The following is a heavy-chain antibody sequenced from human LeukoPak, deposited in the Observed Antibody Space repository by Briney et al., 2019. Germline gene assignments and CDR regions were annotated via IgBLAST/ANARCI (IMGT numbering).Heavy chain of an antibody. D-gene: IGHD3-10*01. J-gene: IGHJ6*03. V-gene: IGHV3-23*01. CDR1: GFTFSTYA. Sequence: GGSLRLSCAASGFTFSTYAMSWVRQAPGKGLEWVSTLSGSAVTTYYADSVKGRFTVSRDNSKNTLYLQMNSLGPDDTAVYYCAKYGSPYYYYMDVWGKGTTVTVSS. CDR2: LSGSAVTT. CDR3: AKYGSPYYYYMDV.